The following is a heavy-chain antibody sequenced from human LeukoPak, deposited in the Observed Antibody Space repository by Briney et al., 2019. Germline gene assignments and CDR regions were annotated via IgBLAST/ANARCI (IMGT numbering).Heavy chain of an antibody. Sequence: GGSLRLSCAASGFTFSSYSMNWVRQAPGKGLEWVSYISGSSDSIYYADSVKGRFTISRDNSKSTLFLQMNDLRVEDTAKFYCAKSLFTSATGTGRAFHIWGQGTMVSVSS. CDR1: GFTFSSYS. CDR2: ISGSSDSI. V-gene: IGHV3-48*01. CDR3: AKSLFTSATGTGRAFHI. D-gene: IGHD1-1*01. J-gene: IGHJ3*02.